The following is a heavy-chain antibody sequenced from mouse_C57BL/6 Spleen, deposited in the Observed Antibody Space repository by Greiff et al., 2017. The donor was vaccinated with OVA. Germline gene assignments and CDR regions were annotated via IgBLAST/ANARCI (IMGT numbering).Heavy chain of an antibody. CDR1: GFSLSTSNMG. D-gene: IGHD2-4*01. CDR2: LCWNDDK. J-gene: IGHJ1*03. V-gene: IGHV8-5*01. CDR3: AQIAYDYDSCWCFDV. Sequence: QVPLQESGPGILQPSQTLSLTCSFSGFSLSTSNMGIGWIRQPSGKGLEWLAHLCWNDDKYYNPSLKSRLTISKDTSNNQVFLKITSVDTADTATYYCAQIAYDYDSCWCFDVWGTGTPVTVSS.